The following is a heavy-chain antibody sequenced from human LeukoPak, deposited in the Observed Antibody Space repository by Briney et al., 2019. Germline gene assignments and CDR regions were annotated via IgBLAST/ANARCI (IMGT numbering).Heavy chain of an antibody. CDR1: GGSFSGYY. CDR3: ARGQWELDPGYDY. V-gene: IGHV4-34*01. D-gene: IGHD1-26*01. Sequence: SETLSLTCAAYGGSFSGYYWSWIRQPPGKGLEWIGEINHSGSTNYNPSLKSRVTISVDTSKNQFSLKLSSVTAADTAVYYCARGQWELDPGYDYWGQGTLVTVSS. J-gene: IGHJ4*02. CDR2: INHSGST.